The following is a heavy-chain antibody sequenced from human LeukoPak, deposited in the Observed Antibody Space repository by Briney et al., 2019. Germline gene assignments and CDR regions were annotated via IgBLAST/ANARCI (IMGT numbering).Heavy chain of an antibody. CDR1: GYTFTSYG. D-gene: IGHD3-10*01. J-gene: IGHJ6*02. Sequence: ASVKVSCKASGYTFTSYGISWVRQAPGQGLEWMGWISAYNGNTNYAQKLQGRVTMTTDTSTSTAYMELRSLRSDDTAVYYCARDRQLWFGTPYGMDVWGQGTTVTVSS. V-gene: IGHV1-18*01. CDR3: ARDRQLWFGTPYGMDV. CDR2: ISAYNGNT.